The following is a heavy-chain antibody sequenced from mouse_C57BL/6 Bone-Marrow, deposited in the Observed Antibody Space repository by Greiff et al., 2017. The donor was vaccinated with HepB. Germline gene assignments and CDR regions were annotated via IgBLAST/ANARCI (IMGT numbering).Heavy chain of an antibody. V-gene: IGHV1-42*01. J-gene: IGHJ2*01. CDR3: AKMRDGNSEKNYCFDY. CDR2: FNPGTGGT. D-gene: IGHD1-1*01. Sequence: VQLKESGPELVKPGASVKISCKASGYSFTGYYMNWVKQSPEKSLEWIGEFNPGTGGTTYKQKFKAKATLTVGKSSSTAYMKLKSLTTEDSAVYYGAKMRDGNSEKNYCFDYWGQGTTLTVSS. CDR1: GYSFTGYY.